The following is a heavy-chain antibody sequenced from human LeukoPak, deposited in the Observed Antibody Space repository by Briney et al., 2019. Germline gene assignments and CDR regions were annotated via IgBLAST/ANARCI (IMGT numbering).Heavy chain of an antibody. J-gene: IGHJ4*02. V-gene: IGHV3-74*01. CDR2: INADGSIT. D-gene: IGHD5-18*01. Sequence: GGSLRLSCAASGFTFSDYWMHWVRQVPGKGLVWVARINADGSITNHADSVKGRFTISRDNAKNSLYLQMNSLRAEDTAVYYCARDFRGDSYGHEFDYWGQGTLVTVSS. CDR1: GFTFSDYW. CDR3: ARDFRGDSYGHEFDY.